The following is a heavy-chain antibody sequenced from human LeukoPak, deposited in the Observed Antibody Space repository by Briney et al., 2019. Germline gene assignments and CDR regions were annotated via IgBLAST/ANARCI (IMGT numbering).Heavy chain of an antibody. Sequence: GESLKISCEGSGYSFTSYWIGWVRQMPGKGLEWMGIIYPSDSDTRYSPSFQGQVTISADKSINTAYLQWSSLKASGTAMYHCARVSTASDAFDVWGQGTMVTVSS. CDR3: ARVSTASDAFDV. V-gene: IGHV5-51*01. D-gene: IGHD4-11*01. CDR1: GYSFTSYW. J-gene: IGHJ3*01. CDR2: IYPSDSDT.